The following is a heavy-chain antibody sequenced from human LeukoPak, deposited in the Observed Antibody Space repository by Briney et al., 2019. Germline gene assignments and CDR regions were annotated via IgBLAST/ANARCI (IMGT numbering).Heavy chain of an antibody. D-gene: IGHD3-22*01. V-gene: IGHV3-9*01. CDR2: INWYSDAI. CDR3: AKGLPYYDTSGYLLNE. CDR1: AFNFEDYA. J-gene: IGHJ4*02. Sequence: GGSLRLSCAASAFNFEDYAMHWVRQTPGKGLDWGSRINWYSDAIGYAGSVMGRFTMYRDNGKNSLYLQMRNLRPEDTAFYYCAKGLPYYDTSGYLLNEWGQGTLVTVSS.